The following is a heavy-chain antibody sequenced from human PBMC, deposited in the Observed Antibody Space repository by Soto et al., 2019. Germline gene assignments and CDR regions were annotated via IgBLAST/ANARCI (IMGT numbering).Heavy chain of an antibody. CDR2: IYYSGST. V-gene: IGHV4-61*01. D-gene: IGHD3-3*01. J-gene: IGHJ6*02. CDR3: ARDRLEYDFWSGYYPTYYYYYGMDV. Sequence: WETLSLTGTVSGGSVSSGSYYWSWIRQPPGKGLEWIGYIYYSGSTNYNPSLKSRVTISVDTSKNQFSLKLSSVTAADTAVYYCARDRLEYDFWSGYYPTYYYYYGMDVWGQGTTVTVSS. CDR1: GGSVSSGSYY.